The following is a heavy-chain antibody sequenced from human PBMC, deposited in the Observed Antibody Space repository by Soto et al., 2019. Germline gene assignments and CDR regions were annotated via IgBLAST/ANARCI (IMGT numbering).Heavy chain of an antibody. CDR1: GFTFSRHA. D-gene: IGHD6-13*01. Sequence: LRLSCTASGFTFSRHAMTWVRQAPGKGLEWVSGLSDSGGSIYYADSVKGRFTISRDNSMNTLYLQMNTLRAEDTALYYCAKVSSSWYAGFFDLWGRGTLVTVSS. CDR3: AKVSSSWYAGFFDL. CDR2: LSDSGGSI. V-gene: IGHV3-23*01. J-gene: IGHJ4*02.